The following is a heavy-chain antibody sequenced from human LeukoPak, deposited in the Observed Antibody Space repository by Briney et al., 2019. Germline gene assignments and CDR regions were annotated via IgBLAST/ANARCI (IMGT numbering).Heavy chain of an antibody. CDR2: IYYSGST. CDR3: ARQNQVVVAATYWLDP. V-gene: IGHV4-39*01. CDR1: GGSISSSSYY. Sequence: SETLSLTCTVSGGSISSSSYYWGWIRQPPGKGLEWIGSIYYSGSTYYNPSLKSRVTISVDTSKNQFSLKLSSVTAADTAVYYCARQNQVVVAATYWLDPWGQGTLVTVSS. J-gene: IGHJ5*02. D-gene: IGHD2-15*01.